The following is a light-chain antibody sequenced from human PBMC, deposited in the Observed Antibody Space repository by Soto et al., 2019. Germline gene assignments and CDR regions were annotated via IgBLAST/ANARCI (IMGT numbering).Light chain of an antibody. J-gene: IGKJ1*01. Sequence: DIQLTQSPSTLSGSVGDRVTITCRASQSIMTWLAWYQQKPGKAPKLLIYKASDLDVGVPSRFSGSGSATEFTLTISSLQPDDVATYYCQQYNAYSPWTFGQGTKVDIK. CDR2: KAS. CDR3: QQYNAYSPWT. CDR1: QSIMTW. V-gene: IGKV1-5*03.